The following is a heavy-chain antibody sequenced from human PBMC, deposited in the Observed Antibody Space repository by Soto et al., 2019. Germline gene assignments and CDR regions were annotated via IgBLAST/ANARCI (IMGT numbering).Heavy chain of an antibody. J-gene: IGHJ4*02. Sequence: QITLKESGPTLVKPTQTLTLTCTFSGFSLSTSRVGVGWIRQPPGKALEWLALIYWDDDKRYSPSLKNRLTITMDTSKNQVVLTMTNADPVDTATYYCVHTSGSGNSACFDYWGQGTLVTVSS. CDR2: IYWDDDK. D-gene: IGHD3-10*01. CDR3: VHTSGSGNSACFDY. CDR1: GFSLSTSRVG. V-gene: IGHV2-5*02.